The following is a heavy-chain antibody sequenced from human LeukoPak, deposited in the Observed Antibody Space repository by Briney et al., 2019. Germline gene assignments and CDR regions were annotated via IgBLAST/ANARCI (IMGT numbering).Heavy chain of an antibody. CDR1: GFTFSSYA. Sequence: GGSLRLSCAASGFTFSSYAMHWVRQAPGKGLEWVSYISSTGSDIYYADSAKGRFTISRDNAENSLYLQMNSLRAEDTAVYYCARDLPTGTYRAYFDNWGQGTLVTVSS. CDR3: ARDLPTGTYRAYFDN. V-gene: IGHV3-21*05. D-gene: IGHD1-26*01. J-gene: IGHJ4*02. CDR2: ISSTGSDI.